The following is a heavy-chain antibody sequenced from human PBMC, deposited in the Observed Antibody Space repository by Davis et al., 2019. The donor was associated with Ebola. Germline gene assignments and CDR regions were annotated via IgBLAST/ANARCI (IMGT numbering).Heavy chain of an antibody. CDR1: GFTFSSYS. CDR3: AREEGGLGSGSYYGDYYYYYGMDV. J-gene: IGHJ6*02. D-gene: IGHD3-10*01. Sequence: GGSLRLSCAASGFTFSSYSMNWVRQAPGKGLEWVSSISSSSSYIYYADSVKGRFTISRDNAKNSLYLQMNSLRAEDTAVYCCAREEGGLGSGSYYGDYYYYYGMDVWGQGTTVTVSS. V-gene: IGHV3-21*01. CDR2: ISSSSSYI.